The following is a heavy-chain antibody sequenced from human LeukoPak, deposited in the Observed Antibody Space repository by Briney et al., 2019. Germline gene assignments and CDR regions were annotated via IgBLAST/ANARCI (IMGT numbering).Heavy chain of an antibody. CDR1: GGSFSGYY. J-gene: IGHJ4*02. D-gene: IGHD3-22*01. Sequence: SETLSLTCAVYGGSFSGYYWSWIRQPPGKGLEWIGEINHSGSTNYNPSLKSRVTISVDTSKNQFSLKLSSVTAADTAVYYCARGWRENYYDSSGYYQNWGQGTLVTVSS. CDR2: INHSGST. CDR3: ARGWRENYYDSSGYYQN. V-gene: IGHV4-34*01.